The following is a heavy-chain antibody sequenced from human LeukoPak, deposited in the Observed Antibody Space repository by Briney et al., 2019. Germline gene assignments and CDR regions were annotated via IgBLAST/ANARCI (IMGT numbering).Heavy chain of an antibody. D-gene: IGHD5-24*01. Sequence: SETLSLTCAVSGGSFSGHYWSWIRQPPGKGLEGIGEMKDGVSTNYNPSLQTRLTLSLHTSTNQFSLKLSSVTAAHTAVYYCARGEDGYAWGVYFDYWGQGTLVTVSS. V-gene: IGHV4-34*01. CDR3: ARGEDGYAWGVYFDY. CDR2: MKDGVST. CDR1: GGSFSGHY. J-gene: IGHJ4*02.